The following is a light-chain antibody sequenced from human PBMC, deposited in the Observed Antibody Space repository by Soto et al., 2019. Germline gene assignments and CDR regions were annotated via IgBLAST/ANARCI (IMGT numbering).Light chain of an antibody. J-gene: IGKJ4*01. Sequence: DIQMTQSPSTLSASVGDRVTFTCRASQSISTWLAWYQQKPGKAPKLLIYKASNLESGVPSRFSGSGSGTEFTLTISSLQPDDFATYYCQQYKSVSLLTFGGGTKV. V-gene: IGKV1-5*03. CDR1: QSISTW. CDR2: KAS. CDR3: QQYKSVSLLT.